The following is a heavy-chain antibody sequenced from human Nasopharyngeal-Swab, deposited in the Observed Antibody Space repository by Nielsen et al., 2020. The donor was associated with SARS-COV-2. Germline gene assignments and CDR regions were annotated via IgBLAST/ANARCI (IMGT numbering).Heavy chain of an antibody. CDR1: GFTFSDYY. V-gene: IGHV3-11*04. D-gene: IGHD3-16*01. J-gene: IGHJ4*02. CDR3: ARRYDYYFDY. CDR2: ISSSGSTI. Sequence: GESLKISCAASGFTFSDYYMSWIRQAPGKGLEWVSYISSSGSTIYYADSVKGRFTISRDNAKNSLYLQMNSLRAEDTAVYYCARRYDYYFDYWGQGTLVTVSS.